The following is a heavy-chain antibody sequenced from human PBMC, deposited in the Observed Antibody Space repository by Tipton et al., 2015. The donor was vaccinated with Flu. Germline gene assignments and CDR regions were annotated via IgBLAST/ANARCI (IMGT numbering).Heavy chain of an antibody. CDR3: ARRAHCSGGSCFFDY. V-gene: IGHV4-38-2*01. D-gene: IGHD2-15*01. CDR1: GYSISSGYY. Sequence: TLSLTCAVSGYSISSGYYWDWIRQPPEMGLEWIGSLYPSGSTNSNPSLKSRVTIAVDTSKNQLSLKLSSVTAAETAVYYCARRAHCSGGSCFFDYWGQGTLVTVSS. J-gene: IGHJ4*02. CDR2: LYPSGST.